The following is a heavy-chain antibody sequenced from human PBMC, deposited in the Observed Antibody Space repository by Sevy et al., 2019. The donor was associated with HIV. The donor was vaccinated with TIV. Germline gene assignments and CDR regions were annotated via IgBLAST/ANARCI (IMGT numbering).Heavy chain of an antibody. V-gene: IGHV3-7*03. CDR3: ARYYVWGSYRIDY. CDR1: GFTFSSYW. CDR2: IKQDGSEK. J-gene: IGHJ4*02. Sequence: GGSLRLSCAASGFTFSSYWMSRVRQAPGKGLEWVANIKQDGSEKYYVDSVKGRFTISRDNAKNSLYLQMNSLRAEDTAVYYCARYYVWGSYRIDYWGQGTLVTVSS. D-gene: IGHD3-16*02.